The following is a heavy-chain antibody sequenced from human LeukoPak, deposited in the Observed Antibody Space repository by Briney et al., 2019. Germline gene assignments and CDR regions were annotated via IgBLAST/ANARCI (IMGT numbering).Heavy chain of an antibody. CDR3: AKRGGMYPAHYFDY. CDR2: ISGSGGST. J-gene: IGHJ4*02. Sequence: GGSLRLSCATSVFTFSSYAMSWVRQAPGKGLEWVSVISGSGGSTSYAESVKGRFTISRDNSKNTLYLQMNSLRAEDTAVYYCAKRGGMYPAHYFDYWGQGTLVTVSS. V-gene: IGHV3-23*01. D-gene: IGHD6-13*01. CDR1: VFTFSSYA.